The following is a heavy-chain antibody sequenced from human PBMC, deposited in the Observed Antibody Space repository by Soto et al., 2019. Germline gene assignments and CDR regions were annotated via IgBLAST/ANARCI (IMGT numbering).Heavy chain of an antibody. J-gene: IGHJ4*02. CDR3: AREGPRYYYDSSGPIRGVFDY. D-gene: IGHD3-22*01. CDR1: GFTFSSFE. Sequence: GGSLRLSCSASGFTFSSFEMNWVRQAPGKGPEWVSYISNSGNTIYYAGSVKGRFTISRDNAKNSLYLQMSRLRAEDTAVYYCAREGPRYYYDSSGPIRGVFDYWGEGTPGTGSS. CDR2: ISNSGNTI. V-gene: IGHV3-48*03.